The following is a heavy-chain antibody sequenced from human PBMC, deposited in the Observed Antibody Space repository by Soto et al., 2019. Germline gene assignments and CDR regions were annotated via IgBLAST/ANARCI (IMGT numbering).Heavy chain of an antibody. V-gene: IGHV4-31*03. Sequence: QVQLQESGPGLVKPSQTLSLTCTVSGGSISSGGYYWSWIRQHPGKGLEWIGYIYYSGSTSYNPSLKSRVTISVDTSKNQFPLKLSSVTAADTAVYYCARGGVGPAMDYWGQGTLVTVSS. CDR3: ARGGVGPAMDY. CDR2: IYYSGST. D-gene: IGHD1-26*01. CDR1: GGSISSGGYY. J-gene: IGHJ4*02.